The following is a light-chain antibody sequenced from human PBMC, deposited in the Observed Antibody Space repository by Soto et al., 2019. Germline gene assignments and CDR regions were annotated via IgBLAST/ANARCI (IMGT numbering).Light chain of an antibody. CDR1: QSVSSKY. CDR2: GTS. J-gene: IGKJ3*01. CDR3: QQYGSSLFT. Sequence: IVLTQSPGTLSLSPGERATLSCRASQSVSSKYLAWYQQKPGQAPRVLIYGTSIRSSGVPERFSGGGSGTDFTLTITRLEPEDFAGYYCQQYGSSLFTVGPGTKVDFK. V-gene: IGKV3-20*01.